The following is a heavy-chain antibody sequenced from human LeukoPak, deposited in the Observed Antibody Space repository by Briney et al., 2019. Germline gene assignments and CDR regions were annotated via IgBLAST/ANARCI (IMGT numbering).Heavy chain of an antibody. CDR2: ISGSDDST. J-gene: IGHJ4*02. D-gene: IGHD1-14*01. V-gene: IGHV3-23*01. Sequence: GGSLRLSCAASGFTFSTYAMSWVRQIPGKGLEWVSAISGSDDSTYYADSVKGRFTISRDNSENTLFLRMNSLRAEDTAVYYCAKATGYLLWGQGTLVIVSS. CDR3: AKATGYLL. CDR1: GFTFSTYA.